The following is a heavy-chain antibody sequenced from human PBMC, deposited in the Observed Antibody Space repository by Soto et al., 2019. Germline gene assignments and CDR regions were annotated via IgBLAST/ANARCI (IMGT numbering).Heavy chain of an antibody. D-gene: IGHD4-17*01. CDR3: TRGYGDYGQIDY. CDR2: IRSKANSYAT. V-gene: IGHV3-73*01. Sequence: EVQLVESGGGLVQPGGSLKLSCAASGFTFSGYAMHWVRQAAGKGLEWVGRIRSKANSYATAYAASVKGRFTISRDDSKNTAYLQMNSLTTEDTAVYYCTRGYGDYGQIDYWGQGTLVTVSS. J-gene: IGHJ4*02. CDR1: GFTFSGYA.